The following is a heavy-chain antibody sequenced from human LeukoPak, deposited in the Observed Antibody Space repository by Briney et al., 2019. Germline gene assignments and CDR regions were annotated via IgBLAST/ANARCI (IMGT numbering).Heavy chain of an antibody. Sequence: SETLSLTCAVYGGSFSDYYWSWIRQPPGKGLEWIGEINHSGTTNYSPSLKSRVSISVDTSKNQFSLKLSSVTAADTAVYYCARGRYSSSSDYWGQGTLVTVSS. D-gene: IGHD6-13*01. J-gene: IGHJ4*02. CDR2: INHSGTT. CDR1: GGSFSDYY. V-gene: IGHV4-34*01. CDR3: ARGRYSSSSDY.